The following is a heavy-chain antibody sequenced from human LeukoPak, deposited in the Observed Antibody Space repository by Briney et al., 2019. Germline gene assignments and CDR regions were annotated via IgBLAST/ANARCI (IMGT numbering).Heavy chain of an antibody. CDR2: IYYSGST. J-gene: IGHJ6*02. CDR3: ARDRFWSGYYGFTDYYHGMDV. Sequence: SETLSLTCTVSGGSISSSSYYWGWIRQPPGKGLEWIGSIYYSGSTYYNPSLKSRVTISVDTSKNQFSLKLSSVTAADTAVYYCARDRFWSGYYGFTDYYHGMDVWGQGTTVTVSS. V-gene: IGHV4-39*01. CDR1: GGSISSSSYY. D-gene: IGHD3-3*01.